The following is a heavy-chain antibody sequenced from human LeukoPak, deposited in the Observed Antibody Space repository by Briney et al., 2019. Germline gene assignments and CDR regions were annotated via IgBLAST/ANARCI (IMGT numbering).Heavy chain of an antibody. J-gene: IGHJ4*02. CDR1: AFTFSRNF. CDR3: VRGSSAWYGIDY. V-gene: IGHV3-74*01. D-gene: IGHD6-19*01. CDR2: MNSDGSTT. Sequence: PGGSLRLSCAAYAFTFSRNFMHWVRHAQGKGLVWVSRMNSDGSTTNYADSVKGRFTISRANAKNTLFLQMTSLRGEDTAVYYCVRGSSAWYGIDYWGQGTLVTVSA.